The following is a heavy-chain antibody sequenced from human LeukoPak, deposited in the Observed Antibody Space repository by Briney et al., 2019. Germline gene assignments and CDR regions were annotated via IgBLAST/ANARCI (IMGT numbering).Heavy chain of an antibody. CDR3: AKDLGSSGYYY. V-gene: IGHV3-23*01. J-gene: IGHJ4*02. D-gene: IGHD3-22*01. CDR2: ISGSGGST. Sequence: GGSLRLSCAASGFTFSSYAMHWVRQAPGKGLEWVSAISGSGGSTYYADSVKGRFTISRDNSKNTLYLQMNSLRAEDTAVYYCAKDLGSSGYYYWGQGTLVTVSS. CDR1: GFTFSSYA.